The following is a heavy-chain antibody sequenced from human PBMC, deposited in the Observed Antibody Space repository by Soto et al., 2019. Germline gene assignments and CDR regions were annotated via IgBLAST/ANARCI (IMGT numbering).Heavy chain of an antibody. CDR3: ASSYLEGGSRRWRGHYYYYGMDV. V-gene: IGHV1-18*01. Sequence: QVQLVQSGAEVKKPGASVKVSCKASGYTFTSYGISWVRQAPGQGLEWMGWISAYNGNTNYAQKLQGRVTMTTDTATSAAYMELRSLRSDDTAVYYCASSYLEGGSRRWRGHYYYYGMDVWGQGTTVTVSS. CDR2: ISAYNGNT. CDR1: GYTFTSYG. J-gene: IGHJ6*02. D-gene: IGHD2-15*01.